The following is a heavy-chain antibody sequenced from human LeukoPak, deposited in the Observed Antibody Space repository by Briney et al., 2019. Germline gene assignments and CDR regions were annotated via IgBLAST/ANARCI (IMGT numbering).Heavy chain of an antibody. Sequence: SETLSLTCSVSGGSIAVNHYYWGWIRQPPGKGLEWIGSGLYTGNTYSNPSLRSRVTISVDTSKNEFSLKMNSVTTADTAVYYCAREHRSSKYFDSWGQGALMIVSS. V-gene: IGHV4-39*02. CDR1: GGSIAVNHYY. J-gene: IGHJ4*02. D-gene: IGHD6-6*01. CDR3: AREHRSSKYFDS. CDR2: GLYTGNT.